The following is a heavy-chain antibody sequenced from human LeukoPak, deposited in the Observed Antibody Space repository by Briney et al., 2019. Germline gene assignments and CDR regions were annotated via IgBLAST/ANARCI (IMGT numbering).Heavy chain of an antibody. V-gene: IGHV1-69*13. CDR2: IIPIFGTA. Sequence: VASVKVSCKASGYTFTSYYMHWVRQAPGQGLEWMGGIIPIFGTANYAQKFQGRVTITADESTSTAYMELSSLRSEDTAVYYCASVGGYDSWWFDPWGQGTLVTVSS. J-gene: IGHJ5*02. CDR3: ASVGGYDSWWFDP. D-gene: IGHD5-12*01. CDR1: GYTFTSYY.